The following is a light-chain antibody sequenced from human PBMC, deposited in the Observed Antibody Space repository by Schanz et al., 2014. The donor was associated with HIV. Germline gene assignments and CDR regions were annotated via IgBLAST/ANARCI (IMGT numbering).Light chain of an antibody. CDR3: LSYDKSLSGPYV. CDR2: ANT. V-gene: IGLV1-40*01. CDR1: RSNIGAGYD. Sequence: SVLTQPPSVSGAPGQRVTISCTGSRSNIGAGYDVHWYQQLPGAAPKLLIYANTNRPSGVPDRFSGSKSGTSVSLAITDLQAEDEADYYCLSYDKSLSGPYVFGSGTKLTVL. J-gene: IGLJ1*01.